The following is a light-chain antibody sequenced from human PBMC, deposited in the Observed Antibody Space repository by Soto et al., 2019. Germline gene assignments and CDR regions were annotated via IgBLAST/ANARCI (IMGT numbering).Light chain of an antibody. CDR2: AAS. Sequence: EIVMTQSPATLSVSPGERATLSCRASQSVGSNLAWYQQKPGQAPRLLIYAASTRATGIPARFSGSGSGTDFTLTISSLQSEDFATYSCQQYNNRPPETFGQGTKLE. CDR3: QQYNNRPPET. J-gene: IGKJ2*01. CDR1: QSVGSN. V-gene: IGKV3-15*01.